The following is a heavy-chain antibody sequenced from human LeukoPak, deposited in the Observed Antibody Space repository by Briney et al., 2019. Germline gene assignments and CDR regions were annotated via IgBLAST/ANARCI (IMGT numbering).Heavy chain of an antibody. CDR1: GGSFSGYY. D-gene: IGHD5-18*01. Sequence: SETLSLTCAVYGGSFSGYYWSWIRQPPGKGLEWIGEINHSGSTNYNPSLKSRVTISVDTSKNQFSLKLSSVTAADTAVYYCARGRRGYSYGLDYWGQGTLVTASS. CDR3: ARGRRGYSYGLDY. CDR2: INHSGST. V-gene: IGHV4-34*01. J-gene: IGHJ4*02.